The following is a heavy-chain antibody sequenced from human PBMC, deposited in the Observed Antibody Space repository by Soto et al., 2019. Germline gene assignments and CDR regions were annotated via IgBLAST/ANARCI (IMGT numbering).Heavy chain of an antibody. CDR2: IDPSDSYT. V-gene: IGHV5-10-1*01. J-gene: IGHJ6*02. CDR1: GYSFTSYW. CDR3: ARPSYSSSWTDYYYGMDV. D-gene: IGHD6-13*01. Sequence: PGESLKISCKGSGYSFTSYWISWVRQMPGKGLEWMGRIDPSDSYTNYSPSFQGHVTISADKSISTAYLQWSSLKASDTAMYYCARPSYSSSWTDYYYGMDVWGQGTTVTVSS.